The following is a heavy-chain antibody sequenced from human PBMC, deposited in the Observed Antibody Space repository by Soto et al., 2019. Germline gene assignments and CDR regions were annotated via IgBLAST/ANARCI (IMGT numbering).Heavy chain of an antibody. V-gene: IGHV3-30*03. D-gene: IGHD1-1*01. CDR1: GFTFSSYG. Sequence: QVHLVESGGGVVQPGRSLRLSCVGSGFTFSSYGIHWVRQAPGKGLEWVAVVSYDGSGKYYADSVKGRFTISRDNSKNTLYLQMNNRGVEDTAVYHCARDAEAYVNVMGTIRSGYYYHGLDVWGQGTTVFVSS. CDR3: ARDAEAYVNVMGTIRSGYYYHGLDV. CDR2: VSYDGSGK. J-gene: IGHJ6*02.